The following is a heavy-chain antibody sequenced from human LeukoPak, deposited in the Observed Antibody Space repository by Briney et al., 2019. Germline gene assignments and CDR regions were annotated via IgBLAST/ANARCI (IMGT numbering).Heavy chain of an antibody. CDR2: FYISGHT. V-gene: IGHV4-61*09. CDR1: GGSLNSGSYY. Sequence: SETLSLTCTVSGGSLNSGSYYWSWIRQPAGKGLEWIGHFYISGHTTYNSSLKSRVAISVDTSKNQFSLKMNSVTAADTAVYYCARGPHGYSYGDVPWGLYSYMDVWGKGTTVSISS. CDR3: ARGPHGYSYGDVPWGLYSYMDV. J-gene: IGHJ6*03. D-gene: IGHD5-18*01.